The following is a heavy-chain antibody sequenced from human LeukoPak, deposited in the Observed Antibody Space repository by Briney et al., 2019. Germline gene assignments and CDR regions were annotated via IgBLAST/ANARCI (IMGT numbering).Heavy chain of an antibody. CDR2: ISSSSSTI. CDR1: GFTFSSYS. CDR3: ARDPTGLYYYYGMDV. D-gene: IGHD1-14*01. Sequence: PGGSLRLSCAASGFTFSSYSMNWVRQAPGKGLEWVSYISSSSSTIYYADSVKGRFTISRDNAKNSLYLQMNSLRAEDTAVYYCARDPTGLYYYYGMDVWGQGTTVTVSS. V-gene: IGHV3-48*01. J-gene: IGHJ6*02.